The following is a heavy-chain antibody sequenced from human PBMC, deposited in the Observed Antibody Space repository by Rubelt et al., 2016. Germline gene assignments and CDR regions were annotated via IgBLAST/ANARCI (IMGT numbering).Heavy chain of an antibody. V-gene: IGHV3-11*01. Sequence: YISSSGSTIYYADSVKGRFTISRDNAKNSLYLQMNSLRAEDTAVYYCASLVKYSGYDYYYYGMDVWGQGTTVTVSS. J-gene: IGHJ6*02. D-gene: IGHD5-12*01. CDR2: ISSSGSTI. CDR3: ASLVKYSGYDYYYYGMDV.